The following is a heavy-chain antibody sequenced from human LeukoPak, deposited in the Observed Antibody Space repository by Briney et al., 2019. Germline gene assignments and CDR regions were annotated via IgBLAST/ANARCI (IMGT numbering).Heavy chain of an antibody. CDR1: GFTFNIYA. V-gene: IGHV3-30-3*01. J-gene: IGHJ4*02. D-gene: IGHD6-13*01. Sequence: GGSLRLSCAASGFTFNIYAMHWVRQAPGKGLEWVAVISYDGGNEDYADSVKGRFTISRDNSKNTLYLQMNSLRGEDAAVYYCVRDPLRLAAAVFSYWDQGTLVTVSS. CDR3: VRDPLRLAAAVFSY. CDR2: ISYDGGNE.